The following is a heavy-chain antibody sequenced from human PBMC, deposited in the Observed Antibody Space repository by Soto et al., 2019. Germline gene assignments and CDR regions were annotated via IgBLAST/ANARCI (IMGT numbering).Heavy chain of an antibody. CDR1: GYTFTSYG. D-gene: IGHD2-2*01. J-gene: IGHJ5*02. CDR2: ISAYNGNT. Sequence: QVQLVQSGAEVKKPGASVKVSCKASGYTFTSYGISWVRQAPGQGLEWMGWISAYNGNTNYAQKLQGRVTMTTDTSTSTAYMELRSLRSDDTAVYYCARDFLYCCSTSCSYNWFDPWGQGTLVTVS. CDR3: ARDFLYCCSTSCSYNWFDP. V-gene: IGHV1-18*01.